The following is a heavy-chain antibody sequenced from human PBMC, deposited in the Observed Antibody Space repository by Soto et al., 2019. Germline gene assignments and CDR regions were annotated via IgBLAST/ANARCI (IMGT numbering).Heavy chain of an antibody. CDR1: GFTSSSYS. CDR2: ISSSSSYI. CDR3: AREGNDY. Sequence: TGGSLRLSCAASGFTSSSYSMNWVRQAPGKGLEWVSSISSSSSYIYYADSVKGRFTISRDNAKNPLYLQMNSLRAEDTAVYCCAREGNDYWGQGTLVTVSS. V-gene: IGHV3-21*01. J-gene: IGHJ4*02. D-gene: IGHD1-1*01.